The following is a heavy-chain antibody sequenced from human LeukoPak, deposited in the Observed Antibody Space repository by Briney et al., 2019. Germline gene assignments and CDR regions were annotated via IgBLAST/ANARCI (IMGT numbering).Heavy chain of an antibody. V-gene: IGHV3-48*03. J-gene: IGHJ4*02. CDR1: GFTFSSYE. CDR3: AKTGAVLIVYFFDS. CDR2: ISSSGSTT. Sequence: GGSLRLSCAASGFTFSSYEMNWVRQAPGKGLEWVSYISSSGSTTYYADSVKGRFTISRDNSKNTLYLQMNSLRAEDAAVYYCAKTGAVLIVYFFDSWGQGALVTVSS. D-gene: IGHD1-14*01.